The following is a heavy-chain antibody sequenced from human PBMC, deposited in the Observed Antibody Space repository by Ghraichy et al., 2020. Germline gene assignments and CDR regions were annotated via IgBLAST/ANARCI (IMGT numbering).Heavy chain of an antibody. CDR3: ARDRLSSSSSGTIDN. Sequence: GGSLRLSCAASGFTFSNYGMHWVRQAPGKGLEWVAVISYDGNNKYYADSVKGRFTISRDNSKNTLYLQMNSLRAEDTAVYYCARDRLSSSSSGTIDNWGQGTLVTVSS. CDR1: GFTFSNYG. V-gene: IGHV3-30*03. D-gene: IGHD6-6*01. CDR2: ISYDGNNK. J-gene: IGHJ4*02.